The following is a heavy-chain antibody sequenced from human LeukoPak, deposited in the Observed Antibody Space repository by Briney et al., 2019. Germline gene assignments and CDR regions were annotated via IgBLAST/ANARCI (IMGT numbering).Heavy chain of an antibody. V-gene: IGHV4-34*01. J-gene: IGHJ5*02. CDR3: ARVNIGDSNWFDP. CDR1: GGSFSGYY. D-gene: IGHD3-10*01. CDR2: INHSGST. Sequence: SETLSLTCAVYGGSFSGYYWSWIRQPPGKGLEWIGEINHSGSTNYNPSLKSRVTISVDTSKNQFSLKLTSVTAADTAVYYCARVNIGDSNWFDPWGQGTLVTVSS.